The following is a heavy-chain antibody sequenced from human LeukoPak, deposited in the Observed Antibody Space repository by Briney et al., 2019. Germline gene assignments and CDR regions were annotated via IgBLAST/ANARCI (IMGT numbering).Heavy chain of an antibody. D-gene: IGHD3-10*01. Sequence: GGSQRLSCAASGFTFNRNWMSWLRQAPGKGLEWVANIKEDGSVMNYEDSVKGRFTISRDNAKNSLYLQMNSLRAEDTALYYCAREQDGSGSFGYYGMDVWGQGTTVTVSS. CDR1: GFTFNRNW. J-gene: IGHJ6*02. V-gene: IGHV3-7*05. CDR3: AREQDGSGSFGYYGMDV. CDR2: IKEDGSVM.